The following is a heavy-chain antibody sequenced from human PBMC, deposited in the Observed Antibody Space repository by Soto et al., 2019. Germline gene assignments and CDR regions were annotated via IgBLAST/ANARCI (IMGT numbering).Heavy chain of an antibody. CDR1: GFTVGNNY. Sequence: EVQLVESGGGLIQPGGSLKLSCAASGFTVGNNYMSWVRQAPGKGLEWVSLIYSTVTTKYADSVKGRFTVSRDNAKNTLYLQMNSLRAEDTAVYYCAKDGRGSGSHYNSFGYWGQGTLVTVSS. D-gene: IGHD3-10*01. CDR2: IYSTVTT. J-gene: IGHJ4*02. CDR3: AKDGRGSGSHYNSFGY. V-gene: IGHV3-53*01.